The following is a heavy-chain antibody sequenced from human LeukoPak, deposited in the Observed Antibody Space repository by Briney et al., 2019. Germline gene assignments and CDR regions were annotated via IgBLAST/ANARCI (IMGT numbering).Heavy chain of an antibody. J-gene: IGHJ4*02. D-gene: IGHD2-21*01. CDR2: IGTSGANT. V-gene: IGHV3-23*01. CDR3: AKKSGDHFHFDF. Sequence: PGGSLRLSCAASGFTFNNYGMGWVRQTPGKGLEWVATIGTSGANTYHADSVKGRFTISRDNSKSTLYLQMNSLRAEDTAVYHCAKKSGDHFHFDFWGQGTLSPSPQ. CDR1: GFTFNNYG.